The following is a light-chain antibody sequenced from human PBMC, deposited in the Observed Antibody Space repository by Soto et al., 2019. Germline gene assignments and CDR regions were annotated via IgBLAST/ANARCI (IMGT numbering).Light chain of an antibody. CDR3: CSSAGSNYV. J-gene: IGLJ1*01. CDR1: SSDVGASNR. CDR2: EGT. Sequence: QSALTQPASVSGSPGQSITISCTGTSSDVGASNRVSWYQQHPGKAPKFIIYEGTKLPSGVSNRFSGSKSGNTASLTISGLQAEDEADYYCCSSAGSNYVFGTGTKVTVL. V-gene: IGLV2-23*01.